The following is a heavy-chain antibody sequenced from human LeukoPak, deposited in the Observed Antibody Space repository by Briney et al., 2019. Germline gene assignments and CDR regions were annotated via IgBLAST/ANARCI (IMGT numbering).Heavy chain of an antibody. CDR1: GGSISSSSYY. CDR3: VREWVGSYSGLDY. Sequence: SETLSLSCTVSGGSISSSSYYWGWIRQPPGKGLEWIGSIYYSGSTYYNPSLKSRVTISVDTSKNQFSLKLSSVTAADTAVYYCVREWVGSYSGLDYWGQGTLVTVSS. D-gene: IGHD1-26*01. CDR2: IYYSGST. J-gene: IGHJ4*02. V-gene: IGHV4-39*07.